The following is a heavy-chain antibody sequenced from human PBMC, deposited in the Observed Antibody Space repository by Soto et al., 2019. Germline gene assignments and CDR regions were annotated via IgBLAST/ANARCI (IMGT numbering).Heavy chain of an antibody. CDR2: ISGSGGST. CDR1: GFTFSSYA. V-gene: IGHV3-23*01. J-gene: IGHJ2*01. CDR3: GKGGGGGVGYCSGGSCYQNWYFDL. D-gene: IGHD2-15*01. Sequence: EVQLLESGGGLVQPGGSLRLSCAASGFTFSSYAMSWVRQAPGKGLEWVSAISGSGGSTYYADSVKGRFTISRDNSKKPVEAGRERVRGGETGVYLCGKGGGGGVGYCSGGSCYQNWYFDLWGRGTLVTVSS.